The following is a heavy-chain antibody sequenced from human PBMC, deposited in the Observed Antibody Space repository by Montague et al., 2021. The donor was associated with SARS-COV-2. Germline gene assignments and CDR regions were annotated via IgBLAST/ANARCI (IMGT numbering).Heavy chain of an antibody. J-gene: IGHJ4*02. V-gene: IGHV3-30*04. CDR1: GFTFSSYA. D-gene: IGHD3-16*02. CDR3: ARDNYDYVWGSYRYIY. Sequence: SLRLSCAASGFTFSSYAMHWVRQAPGKGLEWVAVISYDVSNKYXXXSXXXRFPISRDNSKNTLYLQMNSLRAEDTAVYYCARDNYDYVWGSYRYIYWGQGTLVTVSS. CDR2: ISYDVSNK.